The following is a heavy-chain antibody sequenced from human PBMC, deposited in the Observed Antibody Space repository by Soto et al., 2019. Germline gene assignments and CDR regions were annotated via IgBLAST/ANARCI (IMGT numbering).Heavy chain of an antibody. CDR3: ARPMTTVTTPYYYYYYGMDV. D-gene: IGHD4-17*01. J-gene: IGHJ6*02. V-gene: IGHV5-51*01. Sequence: GASLKISFKGSGYSFTRYWIGLLGQMRVKFLELMGIIYPGDSDTRYSPSFQGQVTISADKSISTAYLQWSSLKASDTAMYYCARPMTTVTTPYYYYYYGMDVWGQGTTVTVSS. CDR2: IYPGDSDT. CDR1: GYSFTRYW.